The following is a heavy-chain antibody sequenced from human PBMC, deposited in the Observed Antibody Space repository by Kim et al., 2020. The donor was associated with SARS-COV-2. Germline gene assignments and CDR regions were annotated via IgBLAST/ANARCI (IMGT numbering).Heavy chain of an antibody. J-gene: IGHJ6*02. CDR3: ARVTYYYGSGSYYYYGMDV. V-gene: IGHV5-51*01. Sequence: GESLKISCKGSGYSFTNYWIDWVRQMPGKGLEWMGIIYPDDSDTRYSPSFQGQVTISADKSISTAYLQWSSLKASDPAMYYCARVTYYYGSGSYYYYGMDVWGQGTTVTVSS. D-gene: IGHD3-10*01. CDR2: IYPDDSDT. CDR1: GYSFTNYW.